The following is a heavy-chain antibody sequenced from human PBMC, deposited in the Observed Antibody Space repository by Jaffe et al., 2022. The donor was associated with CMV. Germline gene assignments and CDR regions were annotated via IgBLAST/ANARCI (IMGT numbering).Heavy chain of an antibody. Sequence: EVQLVESGGGLVKPGGSLRLSCAASGFTFSNAWMSWVRQAPGKGLEWVGRIKSKTDGGTTDYAAPVKGRFTISRDDSKNTLYLQMNSLKTEDTAVYYCTTAVLTGSYSEDDYYYYMDVWGKGTTVTVSS. CDR3: TTAVLTGSYSEDDYYYYMDV. V-gene: IGHV3-15*01. J-gene: IGHJ6*03. D-gene: IGHD3-10*01. CDR1: GFTFSNAW. CDR2: IKSKTDGGTT.